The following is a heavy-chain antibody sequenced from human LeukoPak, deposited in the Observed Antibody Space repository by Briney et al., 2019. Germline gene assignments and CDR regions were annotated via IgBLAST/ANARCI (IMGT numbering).Heavy chain of an antibody. J-gene: IGHJ5*02. CDR2: IYHSGST. CDR1: GYSISSGYH. Sequence: SETLSLTCTVSGYSISSGYHWGWIRQPPGKGLEWIGSIYHSGSTYYNPSLKSRVTISVDTSKNQFSLKLSSVTAADTAVYYCARGLKRFFRGVSNWFDPWGQGTLVTVSS. D-gene: IGHD3-10*01. CDR3: ARGLKRFFRGVSNWFDP. V-gene: IGHV4-38-2*02.